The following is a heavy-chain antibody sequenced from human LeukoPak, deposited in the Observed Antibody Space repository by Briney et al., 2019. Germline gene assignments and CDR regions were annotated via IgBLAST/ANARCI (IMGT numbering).Heavy chain of an antibody. CDR3: ARGSSSPDSFVYYYGMDV. CDR1: GGSFSGYY. J-gene: IGHJ6*02. Sequence: PSETLSLTCAVYGGSFSGYYWSWIRQPPGKGLEWIGEINHGGSTNYNPSLKSRVTISVDTSKNQFSLKLSSVTAADTAVYYCARGSSSPDSFVYYYGMDVWGQGTTVTVSS. CDR2: INHGGST. D-gene: IGHD6-13*01. V-gene: IGHV4-34*01.